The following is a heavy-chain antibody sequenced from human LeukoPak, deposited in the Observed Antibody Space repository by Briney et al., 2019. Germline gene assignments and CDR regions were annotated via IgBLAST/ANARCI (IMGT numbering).Heavy chain of an antibody. Sequence: ASVKVSCKVSGYTLTELSMHWVRQAPGKGLERMGGFDPEDGETIYAQKFQGRVTMTEDTSTDTAYMELSSLRSEDTAVYYCATLRRSFDAFDIWGQGTMVTVSS. D-gene: IGHD1-26*01. V-gene: IGHV1-24*01. CDR3: ATLRRSFDAFDI. CDR2: FDPEDGET. J-gene: IGHJ3*02. CDR1: GYTLTELS.